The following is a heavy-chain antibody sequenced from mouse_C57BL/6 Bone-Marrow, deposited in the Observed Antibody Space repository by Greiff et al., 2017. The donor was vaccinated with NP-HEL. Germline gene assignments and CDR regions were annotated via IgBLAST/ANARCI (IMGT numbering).Heavy chain of an antibody. D-gene: IGHD2-4*01. CDR3: ARGGRYDNDVWDY. V-gene: IGHV3-6*01. CDR1: GYSITSCYY. CDR2: ISYDGSN. Sequence: EVQLLESGPGLVKPSQSLSLTCSVTGYSITSCYYWNWLRQFPGNQLEWMGYISYDGSNNYHPSFKNRFSITRDTSKNQFFLQLSPVTTEDTATYYCARGGRYDNDVWDYWGQGTSVTVSS. J-gene: IGHJ4*01.